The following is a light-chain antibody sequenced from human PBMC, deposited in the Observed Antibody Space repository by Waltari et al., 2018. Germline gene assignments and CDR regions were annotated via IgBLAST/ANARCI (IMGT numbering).Light chain of an antibody. CDR3: TAWDDSLSSMI. CDR2: KKN. J-gene: IGLJ2*01. V-gene: IGLV1-47*01. Sequence: QSVLTQPPSASGSPGQTVTISCSGTRSHIGDSYVYWYQQVPPTAPRLLIYKKNQRPSGVTDRFSGSKSGTSATLAISALRSEDAATYYCTAWDDSLSSMIFGGGTKVTVL. CDR1: RSHIGDSY.